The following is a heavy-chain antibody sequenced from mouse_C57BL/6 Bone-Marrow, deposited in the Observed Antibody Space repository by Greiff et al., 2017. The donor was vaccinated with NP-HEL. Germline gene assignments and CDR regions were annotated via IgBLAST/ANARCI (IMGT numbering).Heavy chain of an antibody. CDR1: GFSLTSYG. V-gene: IGHV2-2*01. CDR2: IWRGGST. J-gene: IGHJ1*03. CDR3: ARDSDYGSSDDWYFDV. D-gene: IGHD1-1*01. Sequence: QVQLKQSGPGLVQPSQSLSITCTVSGFSLTSYGVHWVRQSPGKGLAWLGVIWRGGSTDYNAAFISRLSIRKDNSKSQVFFKMNSLQADDTAIYYCARDSDYGSSDDWYFDVWGTGTTVTVSS.